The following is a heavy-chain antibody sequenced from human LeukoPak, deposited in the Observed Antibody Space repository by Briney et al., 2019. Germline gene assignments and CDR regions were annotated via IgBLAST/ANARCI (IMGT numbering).Heavy chain of an antibody. CDR3: ARHSSSFYYYYMDV. CDR2: INHSGST. J-gene: IGHJ6*03. D-gene: IGHD6-6*01. V-gene: IGHV4-34*01. Sequence: SETLSLTCAVYGGSFSGYYWSWIRQPPGKGLEWIGEINHSGSTNYNPSLKSRVTISVDTPKNQFSLKLSSVTAADTAVYYCARHSSSFYYYYMDVWGKGTTVTVSS. CDR1: GGSFSGYY.